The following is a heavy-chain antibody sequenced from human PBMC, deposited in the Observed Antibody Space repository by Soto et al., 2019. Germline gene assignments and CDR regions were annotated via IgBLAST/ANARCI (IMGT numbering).Heavy chain of an antibody. J-gene: IGHJ4*02. CDR1: GYTFTDYV. CDR2: INSANGDT. V-gene: IGHV1-3*01. CDR3: TKVWKVGVVTGVGFDF. Sequence: ASVKVSCKASGYTFTDYVVHWVRQAPGQGLEWMGWINSANGDTRYSQNFQGRVTFTRDTSASTAYMEVNSLRSEDTAIYYCTKVWKVGVVTGVGFDFWGQGTMVTVSS. D-gene: IGHD1-1*01.